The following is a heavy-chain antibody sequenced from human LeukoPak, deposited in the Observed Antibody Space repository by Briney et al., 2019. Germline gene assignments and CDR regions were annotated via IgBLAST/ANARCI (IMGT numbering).Heavy chain of an antibody. V-gene: IGHV5-51*01. CDR3: ARHQYSGTYYNAFDI. Sequence: GESLKISCKGSGYSFTTFWIGWVRQMPGKGLEYMGIIDPGDSDTRYSPSFQGQVTISADKSISTAYLQWSSLKASDTAMYYCARHQYSGTYYNAFDIWGQGTLVTVSS. CDR2: IDPGDSDT. D-gene: IGHD1-26*01. J-gene: IGHJ3*02. CDR1: GYSFTTFW.